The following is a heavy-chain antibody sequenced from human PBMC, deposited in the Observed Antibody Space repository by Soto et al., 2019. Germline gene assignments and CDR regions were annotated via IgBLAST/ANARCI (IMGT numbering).Heavy chain of an antibody. J-gene: IGHJ5*02. Sequence: EVLLVESGGDLVQPGGSLRLSCAASGFTVSTYCMGWVRQAPGKGLEWVSLIYSGGGTYYADSVRDRFTTSRDNSIHSLYLQMNSGRAQDTAMYYCTSGPYRKIAGAWGQGTLVTVSS. CDR3: TSGPYRKIAGA. CDR1: GFTVSTYC. D-gene: IGHD2-21*01. CDR2: IYSGGGT. V-gene: IGHV3-66*01.